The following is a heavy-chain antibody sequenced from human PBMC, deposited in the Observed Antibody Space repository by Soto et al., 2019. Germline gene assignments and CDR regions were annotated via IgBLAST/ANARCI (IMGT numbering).Heavy chain of an antibody. CDR3: AHRVLRTVFGVVTTTAIYFDF. V-gene: IGHV2-5*02. CDR2: IYWDDYK. J-gene: IGHJ4*02. D-gene: IGHD3-3*01. Sequence: QITLNESGPTQVKPRQTLTLTCTFSGFSLTTSGVGVGWIRQSPGKAPEWLALIYWDDYKRDSPSLKSRLTLTKDPSKRHLVRKMADLDPADTATYYCAHRVLRTVFGVVTTTAIYFDFWGQGTPVAVSS. CDR1: GFSLTTSGVG.